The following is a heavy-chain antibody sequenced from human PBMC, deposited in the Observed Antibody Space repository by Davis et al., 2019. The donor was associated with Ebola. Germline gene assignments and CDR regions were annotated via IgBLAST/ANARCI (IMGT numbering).Heavy chain of an antibody. CDR1: GGSVMTNSYY. CDR2: IYYSGST. J-gene: IGHJ4*02. V-gene: IGHV4-61*01. D-gene: IGHD6-19*01. CDR3: ARSGSGWYPGGDY. Sequence: MPSETLSLTCSVSGGSVMTNSYYWSWIRQPPGKGLEWIGYIYYSGSTNYNPSLKSRVTISVDTSKNQFSLKLSSVTAADTAVYYCARSGSGWYPGGDYWGQGTLVTVSS.